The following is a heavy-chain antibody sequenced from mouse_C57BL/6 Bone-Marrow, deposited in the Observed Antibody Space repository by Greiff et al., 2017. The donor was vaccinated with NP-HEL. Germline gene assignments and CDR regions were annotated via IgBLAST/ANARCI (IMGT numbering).Heavy chain of an antibody. CDR3: ARKGFYAMDY. J-gene: IGHJ4*01. CDR1: GYTFTSYW. CDR2: IDPSDSYT. V-gene: IGHV1-69*01. Sequence: VQLQQPGAELVMPGASVKLSCKASGYTFTSYWMHWVKQRPGQGLEWIGEIDPSDSYTNYNQKFKGKSTLTVDKSSSTDYMQLSSLTSEDSAVYYCARKGFYAMDYWGQGTSVTVSS.